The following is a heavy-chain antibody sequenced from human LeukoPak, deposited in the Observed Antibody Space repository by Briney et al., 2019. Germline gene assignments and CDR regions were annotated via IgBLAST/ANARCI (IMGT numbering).Heavy chain of an antibody. J-gene: IGHJ2*01. CDR1: GLTVSSNY. CDR2: IYSGGST. V-gene: IGHV3-66*01. CDR3: ARDKVYYYDSSGYSYYWYFDL. Sequence: PGGSLRLSCAASGLTVSSNYMSWVRQAPGKGLEWVSVIYSGGSTYYADSVKGRFTISRDNSKNTLYLQMNSLRAEDTAVYYCARDKVYYYDSSGYSYYWYFDLWGRGTLVTVSS. D-gene: IGHD3-22*01.